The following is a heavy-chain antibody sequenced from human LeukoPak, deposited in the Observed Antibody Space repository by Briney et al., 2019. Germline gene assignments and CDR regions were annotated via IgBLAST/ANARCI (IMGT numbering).Heavy chain of an antibody. CDR1: GFTFRSYW. V-gene: IGHV3-74*01. CDR2: INSDGSST. J-gene: IGHJ4*02. D-gene: IGHD4-17*01. CDR3: ARADYGDSGGDY. Sequence: GGALRLSCAASGFTFRSYWMHWVRQAPGKGLVWVSRINSDGSSTSYADSVKGRFTISRDNAKNKLYLQMNSLRAEDTAVYYCARADYGDSGGDYWGQGTLVTVSS.